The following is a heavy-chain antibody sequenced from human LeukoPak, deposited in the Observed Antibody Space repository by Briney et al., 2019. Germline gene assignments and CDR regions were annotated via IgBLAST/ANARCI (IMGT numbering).Heavy chain of an antibody. Sequence: SETLSLTCTLSGGTVTSSTYFWGWIRQPPGKGLEWIGSISYSGATYYNPSLKSRVSMSVHTSKNQFSLKLSSATAADTAVYYCARDGFYYHYYMDVWGEGITVTVSS. J-gene: IGHJ6*03. D-gene: IGHD1-14*01. CDR2: ISYSGAT. CDR3: ARDGFYYHYYMDV. V-gene: IGHV4-39*07. CDR1: GGTVTSSTYF.